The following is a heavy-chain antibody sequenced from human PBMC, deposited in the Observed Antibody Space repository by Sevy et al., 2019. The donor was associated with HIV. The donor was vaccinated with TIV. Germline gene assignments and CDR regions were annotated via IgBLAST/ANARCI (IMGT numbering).Heavy chain of an antibody. CDR1: GFTFTYYT. V-gene: IGHV1-3*01. Sequence: ASVKVSCKASGFTFTYYTVHWVRQAPGQGLEWMGWINPGNGNTRYSQKFQGRVTITMDTSATTTYMALSSLRPEDTAVYYCAPSPGGTKHFNPWGQGTRVTVSS. D-gene: IGHD2-15*01. J-gene: IGHJ5*02. CDR3: APSPGGTKHFNP. CDR2: INPGNGNT.